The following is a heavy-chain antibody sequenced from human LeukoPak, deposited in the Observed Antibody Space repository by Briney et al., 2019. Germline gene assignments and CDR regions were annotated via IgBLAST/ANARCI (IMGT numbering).Heavy chain of an antibody. Sequence: GGSLRLSCAASGFTFATYAMSWVRQAPGKGLECVSSISGSAGTTSYADSVKGRFTISRDNSKNTLFLQMNSLRAEDMAVYYCARIEWERLGRAFDIWGQGTMVTVSS. CDR3: ARIEWERLGRAFDI. V-gene: IGHV3-23*01. D-gene: IGHD1-26*01. J-gene: IGHJ3*02. CDR2: ISGSAGTT. CDR1: GFTFATYA.